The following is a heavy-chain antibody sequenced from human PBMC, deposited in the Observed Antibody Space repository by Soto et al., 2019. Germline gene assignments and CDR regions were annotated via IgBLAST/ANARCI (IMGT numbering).Heavy chain of an antibody. J-gene: IGHJ4*02. Sequence: QLQLQESGPGLVKPSETLSLTCTVSGGSISSSSYYWGWIRQPPGKGLEWIGSIYYSGRTYYNPSLKSRVTISVDTSKNQYPLKLSSVTAADTAVYYCASHVRVVATNYFDYWGQGTLVTVSS. D-gene: IGHD5-12*01. CDR1: GGSISSSSYY. V-gene: IGHV4-39*01. CDR2: IYYSGRT. CDR3: ASHVRVVATNYFDY.